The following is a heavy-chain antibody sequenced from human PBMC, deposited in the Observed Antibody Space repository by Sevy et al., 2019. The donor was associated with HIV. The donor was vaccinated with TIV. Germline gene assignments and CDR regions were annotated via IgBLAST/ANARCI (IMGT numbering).Heavy chain of an antibody. D-gene: IGHD6-19*01. J-gene: IGHJ5*02. CDR1: GGSISSYY. CDR3: ARLSWYSSGWFWFDP. Sequence: SETLSLTCTVSGGSISSYYWSWIRQPPGKGLEWIGYIYYSGNTYYNPSLKSRVTISVDTSKNQFSLKVSSVTATDTAVFYCARLSWYSSGWFWFDPWGHGTLVTVSS. CDR2: IYYSGNT. V-gene: IGHV4-59*04.